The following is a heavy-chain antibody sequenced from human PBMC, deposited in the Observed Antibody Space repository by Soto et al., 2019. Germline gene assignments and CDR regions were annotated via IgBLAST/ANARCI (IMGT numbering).Heavy chain of an antibody. D-gene: IGHD6-13*01. CDR2: IIPIFGTA. CDR1: GGTFSSYA. V-gene: IGHV1-69*01. CDR3: ARDRWDGSWGVQAAATFDY. J-gene: IGHJ4*02. Sequence: QVQLVQSGAEVKKPGSSVKVSCKASGGTFSSYAISWVRQAPGQGLEWMGGIIPIFGTANYAQKFQGRVTITADESTSTAYMELSSLRSEDTAVYYCARDRWDGSWGVQAAATFDYWGQGTLVTVSS.